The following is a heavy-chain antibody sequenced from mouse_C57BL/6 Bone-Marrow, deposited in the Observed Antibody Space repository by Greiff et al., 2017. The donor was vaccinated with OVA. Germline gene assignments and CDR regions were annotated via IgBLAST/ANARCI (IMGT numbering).Heavy chain of an antibody. V-gene: IGHV1-69*01. D-gene: IGHD1-1*01. CDR2: IDPSDSYT. Sequence: QVQLQQPGAELVMPGASVKLSCKASGYTFTSYWMHWVNQRPGQGLEWIGEIDPSDSYTNYNQKFKGKSTLTVDKSSSTAYMQLSSLTSEDSAVYYCARSTVVATRPWYFDVWGTGTTVTVSS. CDR3: ARSTVVATRPWYFDV. J-gene: IGHJ1*03. CDR1: GYTFTSYW.